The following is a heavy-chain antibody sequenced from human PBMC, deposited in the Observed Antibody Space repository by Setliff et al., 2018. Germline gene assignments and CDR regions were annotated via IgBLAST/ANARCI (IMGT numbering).Heavy chain of an antibody. V-gene: IGHV1-2*02. J-gene: IGHJ4*02. CDR1: GYNFPGYY. D-gene: IGHD1-20*01. CDR3: ARRAFIETITGYCFDL. CDR2: ISPHTGNT. Sequence: GASVKVSCKASGYNFPGYYLHWVRQAPGKGLEWMGWISPHTGNTQYAQKFQGRVTMTRDTSISTAYMELSSLRSNDTASYYCARRAFIETITGYCFDLWGQGTQVTVSS.